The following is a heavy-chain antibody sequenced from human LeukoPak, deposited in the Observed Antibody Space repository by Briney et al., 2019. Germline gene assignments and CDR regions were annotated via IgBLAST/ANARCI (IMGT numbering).Heavy chain of an antibody. D-gene: IGHD3-9*01. J-gene: IGHJ4*02. Sequence: SGGSLRLSCAASGFTFSSYWMSWVRQAPGKGLEWVANIKQDGSEKYYVDSVKGRFTISRDNAKNSLYLQMNSLRAEDTAEYYCARGTYDRGAPGTDYFDYWGQGTLVTVSS. CDR2: IKQDGSEK. V-gene: IGHV3-7*01. CDR1: GFTFSSYW. CDR3: ARGTYDRGAPGTDYFDY.